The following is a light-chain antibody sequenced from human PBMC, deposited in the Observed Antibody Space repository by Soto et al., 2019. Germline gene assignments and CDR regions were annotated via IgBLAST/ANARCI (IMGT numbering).Light chain of an antibody. J-gene: IGKJ4*02. Sequence: TRCPVPLTVSPCNPFTLSYRASQTITSHLAWYQQKPGQAPKLLIFAASSWASGVPVRFSGSRSGTEFTLTISSLQSEDFAIYYCQHYNSRTASFGGGTKVDI. CDR3: QHYNSRTAS. V-gene: IGKV3-15*01. CDR2: AAS. CDR1: QTITSH.